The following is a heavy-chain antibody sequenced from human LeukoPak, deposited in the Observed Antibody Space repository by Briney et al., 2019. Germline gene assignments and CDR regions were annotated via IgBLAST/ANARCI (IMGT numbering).Heavy chain of an antibody. CDR1: GFTFSDYW. V-gene: IGHV3-7*04. CDR2: ISQDGREQ. CDR3: AGGALDY. J-gene: IGHJ4*02. Sequence: GGSLRLSCAASGFTFSDYWMSWVRQAPGQGLEWEAKISQDGREQHFVDSVKGRFTISRDNAKNLLFLQMDSLRAEDTAVYYCAGGALDYWGPGTLVTVSS.